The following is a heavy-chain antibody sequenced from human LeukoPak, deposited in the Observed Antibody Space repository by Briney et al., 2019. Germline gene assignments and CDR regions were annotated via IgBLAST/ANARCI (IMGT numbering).Heavy chain of an antibody. V-gene: IGHV1-18*01. CDR3: ARETSIAALYAFDT. Sequence: ASVKVSCKASGYTFTSYGISWVRQAPGQGLEWMGWISAYNGNTNYAQKLQGRVTMTTDTSTSTAYMELRSLRSDDTAVYYCARETSIAALYAFDTWGQGTMVTVSS. J-gene: IGHJ3*02. D-gene: IGHD6-6*01. CDR1: GYTFTSYG. CDR2: ISAYNGNT.